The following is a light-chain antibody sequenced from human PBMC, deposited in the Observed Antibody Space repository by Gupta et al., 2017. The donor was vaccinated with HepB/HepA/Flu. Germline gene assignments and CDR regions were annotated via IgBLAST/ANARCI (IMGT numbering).Light chain of an antibody. Sequence: QSAPTQPASVSGSPGQSITISCTGTSSDVGSYNLVSWYQQHPAKVPKLIIYEVSQRPSGVSNRFSGSKSGNTASLTISGLQAEDEADYYCCSYAGTTTFVLFGGGTKLTVL. J-gene: IGLJ2*01. CDR1: SSDVGSYNL. CDR3: CSYAGTTTFVL. V-gene: IGLV2-23*02. CDR2: EVS.